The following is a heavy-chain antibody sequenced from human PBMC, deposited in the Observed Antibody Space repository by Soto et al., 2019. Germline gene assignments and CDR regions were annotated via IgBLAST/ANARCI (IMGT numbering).Heavy chain of an antibody. J-gene: IGHJ4*02. V-gene: IGHV3-74*01. Sequence: VQLVESGGGLVQPGGSLRLSCAGSGFTFSNYWMHWVRQAPGKGLEWVSRIDHDGPTDYADSVRGRFTISRDNAENTLYLQMNSLRPEHMAVYYCVRDSHGDYWGQGTLVTVSS. CDR1: GFTFSNYW. CDR3: VRDSHGDY. CDR2: IDHDGPT.